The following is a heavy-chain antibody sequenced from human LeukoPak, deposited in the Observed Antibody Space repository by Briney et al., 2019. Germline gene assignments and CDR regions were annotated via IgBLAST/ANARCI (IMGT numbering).Heavy chain of an antibody. CDR2: INHSGST. CDR3: ARASTYYYGSGSYKHFDY. Sequence: SGTLSLTCAVYGGSFSGYYWSWIRQPPGKGLEWIGEINHSGSTNYNPSLKSRVTISVDTSKNQFSLKLSSVTAADTAVYYCARASTYYYGSGSYKHFDYWGQGTLVTVSS. V-gene: IGHV4-34*01. CDR1: GGSFSGYY. D-gene: IGHD3-10*01. J-gene: IGHJ4*02.